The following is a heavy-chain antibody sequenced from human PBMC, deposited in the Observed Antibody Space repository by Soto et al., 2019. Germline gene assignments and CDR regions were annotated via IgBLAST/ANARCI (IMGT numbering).Heavy chain of an antibody. CDR3: ARRSTVVVTADYSYGMDV. D-gene: IGHD2-21*02. Sequence: QVQLVQSGAEVKKPGSSVKVSCKASGGTFSSYAISWVRQAPGQGLEWMGGIIPIFGTANYAQKFQGRVTITAEESTSKAYIELSSLRSEDTAVYYCARRSTVVVTADYSYGMDVWGQGTTVTVSS. CDR1: GGTFSSYA. CDR2: IIPIFGTA. J-gene: IGHJ6*02. V-gene: IGHV1-69*01.